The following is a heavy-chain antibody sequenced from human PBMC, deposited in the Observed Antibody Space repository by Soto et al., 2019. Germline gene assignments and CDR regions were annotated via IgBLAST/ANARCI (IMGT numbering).Heavy chain of an antibody. CDR3: AYSETYAWFDP. J-gene: IGHJ5*02. V-gene: IGHV4-59*01. D-gene: IGHD2-15*01. Sequence: XGTLSLTCGVYGGSFRNYYWIWVRQSPGKGLEWIGYAFYSGSTKYSPSFKSRVTISVDTSKNQFSLNLRSVTAADTAVYYCAYSETYAWFDPWGQGTLVTVSS. CDR2: AFYSGST. CDR1: GGSFRNYY.